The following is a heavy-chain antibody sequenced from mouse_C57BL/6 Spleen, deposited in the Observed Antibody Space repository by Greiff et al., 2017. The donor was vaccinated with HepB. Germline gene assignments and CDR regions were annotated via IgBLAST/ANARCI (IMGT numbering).Heavy chain of an antibody. CDR3: ARGDYYGSSSDY. CDR1: GYTFTSYW. V-gene: IGHV1-55*01. J-gene: IGHJ2*01. Sequence: QVQLKQSGAELVKPGASVKMSCKASGYTFTSYWITWVKQRPGQGLEWIGDIYPGSGSTNYNEKFKSKATLTVDTSSSTAYMQLSSLTSEDSAVYYCARGDYYGSSSDYWGQGTTLTVSS. CDR2: IYPGSGST. D-gene: IGHD1-1*01.